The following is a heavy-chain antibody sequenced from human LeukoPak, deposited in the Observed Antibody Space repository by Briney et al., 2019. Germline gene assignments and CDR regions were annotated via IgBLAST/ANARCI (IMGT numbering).Heavy chain of an antibody. J-gene: IGHJ4*02. Sequence: GGSLSLSCAASGFTFSSYAMHWVRQAPGKGLEWVAVISYDGSNKYYADSVKGRFTISRDNSKNTLYLQMNSLRAEDTAVYYCAGDLDYWGQGTLVTVSS. CDR3: AGDLDY. CDR1: GFTFSSYA. V-gene: IGHV3-30-3*01. CDR2: ISYDGSNK. D-gene: IGHD3-10*01.